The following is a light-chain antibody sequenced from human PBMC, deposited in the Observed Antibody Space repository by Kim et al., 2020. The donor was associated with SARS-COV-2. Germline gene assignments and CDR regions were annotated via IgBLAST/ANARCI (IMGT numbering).Light chain of an antibody. CDR3: AAWDDSLNGYWV. CDR2: SNN. Sequence: QSVLTQPPSASGTPGQRVTISCSGSSSSIGTNTVNWYQQLPGSAPKLLIYSNNQRPSGVPDRFSGSKSGTSASRAISGLQSEDEADYYCAAWDDSLNGYWVFGGGTQLTVL. J-gene: IGLJ3*02. V-gene: IGLV1-44*01. CDR1: SSSIGTNT.